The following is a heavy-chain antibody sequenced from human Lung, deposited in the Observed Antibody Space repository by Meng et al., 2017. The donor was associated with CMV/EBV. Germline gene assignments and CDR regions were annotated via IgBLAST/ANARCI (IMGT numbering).Heavy chain of an antibody. CDR3: ARDRLFDL. J-gene: IGHJ3*01. CDR1: GYMFSSHW. CDR2: IKPDGSET. Sequence: GGSLRLSCIASGYMFSSHWMTWVRQAPGKGLEWVANIKPDGSETFYLDSVRGRFTISRDNARNSLYLQMNSLSAEDTALYYCARDRLFDLWGQGKVV. V-gene: IGHV3-7*01.